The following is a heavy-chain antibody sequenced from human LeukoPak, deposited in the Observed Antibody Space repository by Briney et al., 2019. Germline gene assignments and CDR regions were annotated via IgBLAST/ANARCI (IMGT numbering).Heavy chain of an antibody. D-gene: IGHD2-15*01. CDR3: VRHSPSGHYFTY. Sequence: GGSLRLSCAVSGFNVSSHHMNWVRQAPGKGLEWVSVIYSGGFSGGGPHYADSVKGRFTISRDESKNTLYLQMNSLRAEDTAVYYCVRHSPSGHYFTYWGQGTLVTVSS. CDR1: GFNVSSHH. CDR2: IYSGGFSGGGP. J-gene: IGHJ4*02. V-gene: IGHV3-66*04.